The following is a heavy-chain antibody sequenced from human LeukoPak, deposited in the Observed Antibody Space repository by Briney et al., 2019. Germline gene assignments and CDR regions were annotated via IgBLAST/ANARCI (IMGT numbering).Heavy chain of an antibody. CDR1: GGTFSSYA. CDR3: ARGVGFLEWLLLGY. CDR2: IIPIFGTA. V-gene: IGHV1-69*13. J-gene: IGHJ4*02. D-gene: IGHD3-3*01. Sequence: EASVKVSCKASGGTFSSYAISWVRQAPGQGLEWMGGIIPIFGTANYAQKFQGRVTITADESTSTAYMELSSLRSEDTAVYYCARGVGFLEWLLLGYWGQGTLVTVSS.